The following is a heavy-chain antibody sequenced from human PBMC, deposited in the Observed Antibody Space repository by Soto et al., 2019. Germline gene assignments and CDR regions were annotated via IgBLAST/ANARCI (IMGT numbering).Heavy chain of an antibody. V-gene: IGHV3-48*01. CDR2: ISSSSSTI. J-gene: IGHJ4*02. D-gene: IGHD3-10*01. Sequence: GSLRLSCAASGFTFSSYSMNWVRQAPGKGLEWVSYISSSSSTIYYADSVKGRFTISRDNAKNSLYLQMNSLRAEDTAVYYCARDPDYYYGSGVSTYYFDYWGQGT. CDR3: ARDPDYYYGSGVSTYYFDY. CDR1: GFTFSSYS.